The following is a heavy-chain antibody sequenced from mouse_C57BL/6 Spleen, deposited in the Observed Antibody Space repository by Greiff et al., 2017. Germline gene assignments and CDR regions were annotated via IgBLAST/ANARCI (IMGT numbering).Heavy chain of an antibody. J-gene: IGHJ2*01. D-gene: IGHD1-1*01. V-gene: IGHV3-6*01. CDR3: ARVTTVVAFDY. CDR1: GYSITSGYY. Sequence: EVQLQESGPGLVKPSQSLSLPCSVTGYSITSGYYWNWIRQFPGNKLEWMGYISYDGSNNYNPSLKNLISITRDTSKNQFYLKLTSVTTEDTATYYCARVTTVVAFDYWGQGTTLTASS. CDR2: ISYDGSN.